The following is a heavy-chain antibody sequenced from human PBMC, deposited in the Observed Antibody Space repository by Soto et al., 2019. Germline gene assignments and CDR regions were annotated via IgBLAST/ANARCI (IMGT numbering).Heavy chain of an antibody. V-gene: IGHV3-64D*06. Sequence: GGSPTLSCGAYGFSFSNYAMHWARQVPGKGPEYVSAISSDGLNTYYVASVKGRFTVSRDNSNNTLYLQMSSLRLEDTARYYCFKAIPSRRLYSFDYWGQGTLVTVSS. CDR3: FKAIPSRRLYSFDY. J-gene: IGHJ4*02. CDR2: ISSDGLNT. CDR1: GFSFSNYA. D-gene: IGHD3-16*02.